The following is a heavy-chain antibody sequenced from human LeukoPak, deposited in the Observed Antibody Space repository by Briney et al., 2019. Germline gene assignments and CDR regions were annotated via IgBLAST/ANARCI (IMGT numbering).Heavy chain of an antibody. CDR2: INHSGST. Sequence: PSETLSLTCAVYGGSFSGYYWSWIRQPPGKGLEWIGEINHSGSTNYNPSLKSRVTMSVDTSKNQFSLKLSSVTAADTAVYYCARDPNYYYGMDVWGQGTTVTVSS. CDR3: ARDPNYYYGMDV. CDR1: GGSFSGYY. V-gene: IGHV4-34*01. J-gene: IGHJ6*02.